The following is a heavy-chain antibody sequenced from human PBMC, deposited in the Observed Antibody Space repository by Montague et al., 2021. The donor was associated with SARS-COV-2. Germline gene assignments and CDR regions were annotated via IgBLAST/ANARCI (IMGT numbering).Heavy chain of an antibody. CDR1: GFTFSYYD. Sequence: SLRLSCAASGFTFSYYDMNWVRQAPGKGPEWISYISTSAYTTSYAGSVKGRFTISRDNGKNSLYLQMNSLRVEDTAVYYCTRGYRSVVGDGSDIWGQGTKVTVSS. J-gene: IGHJ3*02. CDR2: ISTSAYTT. CDR3: TRGYRSVVGDGSDI. D-gene: IGHD3-10*01. V-gene: IGHV3-48*03.